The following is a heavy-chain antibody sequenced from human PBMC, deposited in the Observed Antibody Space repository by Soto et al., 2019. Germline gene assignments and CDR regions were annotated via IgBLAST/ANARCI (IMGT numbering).Heavy chain of an antibody. CDR3: VRGGGYDPFDY. Sequence: SETLSLTCTVSGASISYGGFSWSWIRQSPGKGLEWIGYIPHLENTYFHPSFKSRLTMSIDRSRNQLSLNLSSVTAADRAVYYCVRGGGYDPFDYWGQGVLVTVSS. CDR1: GASISYGGFS. CDR2: IPHLENT. D-gene: IGHD5-12*01. V-gene: IGHV4-30-2*06. J-gene: IGHJ4*02.